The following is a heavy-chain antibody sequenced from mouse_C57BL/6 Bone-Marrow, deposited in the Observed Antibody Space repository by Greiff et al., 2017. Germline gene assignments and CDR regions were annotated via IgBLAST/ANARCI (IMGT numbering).Heavy chain of an antibody. V-gene: IGHV1-69*01. CDR3: ARECLDGYSFAY. Sequence: QVQLQQPGAELVMPGASVKLSCKASGYTFTSYWMHWVKQRPGQGLEWIGEIDPSDSYTNYNQKFKGKSTLTVDKSSSTAYMQRSSLTSEDSAVYYCARECLDGYSFAYWGQGSLVTVSA. J-gene: IGHJ3*01. CDR1: GYTFTSYW. CDR2: IDPSDSYT. D-gene: IGHD2-3*01.